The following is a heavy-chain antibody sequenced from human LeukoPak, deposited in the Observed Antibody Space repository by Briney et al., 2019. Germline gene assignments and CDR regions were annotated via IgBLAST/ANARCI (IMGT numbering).Heavy chain of an antibody. CDR1: GFTFSDYY. J-gene: IGHJ4*02. CDR3: ATSGYSYGLYY. V-gene: IGHV3-11*04. CDR2: ISSSGSTI. Sequence: GGSLRLSCAASGFTFSDYYMRSVRQAPGRGLEWVSYISSSGSTIYYADSVEGRFTITRDNAKNTLYLQMNSLRAEDTAVYYCATSGYSYGLYYWGQGTLVTVSS. D-gene: IGHD5-18*01.